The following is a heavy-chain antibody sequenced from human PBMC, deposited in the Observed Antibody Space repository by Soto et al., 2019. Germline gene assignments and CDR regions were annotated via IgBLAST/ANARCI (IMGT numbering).Heavy chain of an antibody. CDR1: GFTFSSFW. Sequence: EVQLVESGGGLVQPGGSLTLSCAASGFTFSSFWMTWVRQAPGKGLEWVANIKQDGSAKNYVDSVEGRFTISRDNAKKSLYRQMNSLRVEDTAVYYCAGSQSAAYDAWGQGTMVIVSS. V-gene: IGHV3-7*01. D-gene: IGHD3-3*01. CDR2: IKQDGSAK. J-gene: IGHJ3*01. CDR3: AGSQSAAYDA.